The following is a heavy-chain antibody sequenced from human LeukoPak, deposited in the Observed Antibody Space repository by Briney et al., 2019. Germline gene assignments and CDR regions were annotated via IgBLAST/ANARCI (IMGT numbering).Heavy chain of an antibody. V-gene: IGHV3-11*01. D-gene: IGHD6-19*01. CDR2: ISSSGSTI. CDR3: AKDDGGSIAVAGQFDY. CDR1: GFTFSDYY. Sequence: GGSLRLSCAASGFTFSDYYMSWIRQAPGKGLEWVSYISSSGSTIYYADSVKGRFTISRDNAKNSLYLQMNSLRAEDTAVYYCAKDDGGSIAVAGQFDYWGQGTLVTVSS. J-gene: IGHJ4*02.